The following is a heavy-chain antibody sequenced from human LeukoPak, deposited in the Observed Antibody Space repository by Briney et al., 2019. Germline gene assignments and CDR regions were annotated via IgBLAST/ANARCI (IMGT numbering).Heavy chain of an antibody. V-gene: IGHV3-9*01. J-gene: IGHJ4*02. Sequence: GRSLRLSCAASGFTFDDYAMHRVRQAPGKGLEWVSGISWNRGSIGYADSVKGRFTISRDNAKNALYLQMNSLRAEDTALYYCARSFRPFNSATWFLSFDSWGPGTLVTVSS. D-gene: IGHD3-10*01. CDR1: GFTFDDYA. CDR3: ARSFRPFNSATWFLSFDS. CDR2: ISWNRGSI.